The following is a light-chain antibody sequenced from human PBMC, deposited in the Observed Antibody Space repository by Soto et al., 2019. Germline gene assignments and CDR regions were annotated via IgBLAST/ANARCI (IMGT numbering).Light chain of an antibody. Sequence: EIVMTQSPGTLSVSPGERATLSCRASQSVSGNLAWYQQKPDQAPGLLIYGASTRATGIPARFSGSGSGTEFTLTISSLQSEDFAVYYCQQYNNWPRTFGQGTKVEIK. CDR3: QQYNNWPRT. CDR2: GAS. J-gene: IGKJ1*01. CDR1: QSVSGN. V-gene: IGKV3-15*01.